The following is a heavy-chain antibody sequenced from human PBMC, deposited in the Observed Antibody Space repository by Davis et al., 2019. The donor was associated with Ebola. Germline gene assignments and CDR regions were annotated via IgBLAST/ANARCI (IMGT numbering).Heavy chain of an antibody. Sequence: MPSETLSLTCTVSGGSISSGGYYWGWIRQPPGKGLEWIGSIYYSGSTYYNPSLKSRVTISVDTSKNQFSLKLSSVTAADTAVYYCASTGYSYGFVDYYGMDVWGKGTTVTVSS. CDR3: ASTGYSYGFVDYYGMDV. CDR2: IYYSGST. CDR1: GGSISSGGYY. V-gene: IGHV4-39*01. D-gene: IGHD5-18*01. J-gene: IGHJ6*04.